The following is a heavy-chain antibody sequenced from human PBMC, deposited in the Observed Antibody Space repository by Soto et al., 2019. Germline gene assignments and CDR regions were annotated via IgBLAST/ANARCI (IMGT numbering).Heavy chain of an antibody. J-gene: IGHJ4*02. D-gene: IGHD2-2*01. CDR1: GFYFNNYG. CDR2: VSKSDYI. CDR3: AREDSIIIPAVSDF. Sequence: GGSLRLSCAVSGFYFNNYGINWVRQAPGKGLEWVSSVSKSDYIYYSDSVKGRFTISRDNAKNSVSLQMNSLRPEDTAVYYCAREDSIIIPAVSDFWGQGTLVTVSS. V-gene: IGHV3-21*01.